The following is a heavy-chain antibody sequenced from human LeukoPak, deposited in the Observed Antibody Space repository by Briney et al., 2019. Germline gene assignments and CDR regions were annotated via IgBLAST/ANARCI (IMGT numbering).Heavy chain of an antibody. CDR2: ISPNSGGT. D-gene: IGHD6-19*01. CDR1: GYTFTGYY. CDR3: ARDLGAVAGQFWFDP. J-gene: IGHJ5*02. Sequence: ASVKVSCKASGYTFTGYYMHWVRQAPGQGLEWMGWISPNSGGTNYAQKFQGRVTMTRDTSISAAYMELSRLRSDDTAVYYCARDLGAVAGQFWFDPWGQGTLVTVSS. V-gene: IGHV1-2*02.